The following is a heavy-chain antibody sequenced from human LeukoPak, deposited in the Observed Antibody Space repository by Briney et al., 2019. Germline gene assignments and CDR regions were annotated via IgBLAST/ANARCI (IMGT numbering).Heavy chain of an antibody. V-gene: IGHV3-33*01. CDR3: ARDPATVTSHFDY. CDR1: GFIFSRYD. D-gene: IGHD4-17*01. J-gene: IGHJ4*02. CDR2: KWHDGSKT. Sequence: PGTSLRLSCVASGFIFSRYDMHWVRQAPGKGLEWVALKWHDGSKTHYADSVKGRFTISRDDSKSTLYVQMNSLRVEDTAVYYCARDPATVTSHFDYWGQGALVTVSS.